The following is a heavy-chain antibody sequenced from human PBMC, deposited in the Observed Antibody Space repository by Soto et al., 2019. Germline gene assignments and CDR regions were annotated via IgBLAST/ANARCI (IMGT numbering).Heavy chain of an antibody. Sequence: GASVKVSCKASGYTFTSYDNNWARQATGQGLEWMGWMNPNSGNTGYAQKFQGRVTMTRNTSISTAYMELSSLRSEDTAVYYCARVEASGIAADWGQGTQVTVSS. CDR2: MNPNSGNT. CDR1: GYTFTSYD. D-gene: IGHD6-13*01. J-gene: IGHJ4*02. CDR3: ARVEASGIAAD. V-gene: IGHV1-8*01.